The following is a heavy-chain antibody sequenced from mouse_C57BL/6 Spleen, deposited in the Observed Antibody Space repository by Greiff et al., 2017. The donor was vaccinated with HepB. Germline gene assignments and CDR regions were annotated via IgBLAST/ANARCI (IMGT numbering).Heavy chain of an antibody. CDR1: GYSFTDYN. J-gene: IGHJ3*01. CDR2: INPNYGTT. Sequence: EVKLQESGPELVKPGASVKISCKASGYSFTDYNMNWVKQSNGKSLEWIGVINPNYGTTSYNQKFKGKATLTVDQSSSTAYMQLNSLTSEDSAVYYCARGGRTFAWFADWGQGTLVTVSA. D-gene: IGHD1-1*01. CDR3: ARGGRTFAWFAD. V-gene: IGHV1-39*01.